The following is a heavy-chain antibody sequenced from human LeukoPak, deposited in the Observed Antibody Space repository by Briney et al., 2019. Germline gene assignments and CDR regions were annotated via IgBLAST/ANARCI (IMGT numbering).Heavy chain of an antibody. V-gene: IGHV3-23*01. CDR2: ISGSGGST. D-gene: IGHD6-13*01. CDR3: AKDGYGSSPYYYYGMDV. Sequence: PGGSLRLSCAASGFTVSSNYMSWVRQAPGKGLEWVSAISGSGGSTYYADSVKGRFTISRDNSKNTLYLQMNSLRAEDTAVYYCAKDGYGSSPYYYYGMDVWGQGTTVTVSS. CDR1: GFTVSSNY. J-gene: IGHJ6*02.